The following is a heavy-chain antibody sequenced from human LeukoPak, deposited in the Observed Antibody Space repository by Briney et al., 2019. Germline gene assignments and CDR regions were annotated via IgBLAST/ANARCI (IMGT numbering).Heavy chain of an antibody. V-gene: IGHV3-11*01. CDR1: GFTFSDYY. D-gene: IGHD2-2*01. J-gene: IGHJ6*02. Sequence: GGSLRLSCAASGFTFSDYYMSWIRQAPGKGLEWVSYISSSGSTKYYADSVKGRFTISRDNAKNSLYLQMNSLRAEDTAVYYCARDRVGYCSSTSCYNYYYGMDVWGQGTTVTVSS. CDR2: ISSSGSTK. CDR3: ARDRVGYCSSTSCYNYYYGMDV.